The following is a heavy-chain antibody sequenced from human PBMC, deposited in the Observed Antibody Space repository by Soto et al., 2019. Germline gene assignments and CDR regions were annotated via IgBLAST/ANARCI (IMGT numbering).Heavy chain of an antibody. J-gene: IGHJ4*02. Sequence: GGSLRLSCAAAGFIFRMYWMHWVRQSPGKGLVWISRIYNDGTYSDYADSVRGRFTISRDNVYDTLYLQMNNLRAEDSGLYYCTRGPPPISTGTGAYWGQGTQVTSPQ. CDR2: IYNDGTYS. CDR1: GFIFRMYW. D-gene: IGHD3-10*01. CDR3: TRGPPPISTGTGAY. V-gene: IGHV3-74*01.